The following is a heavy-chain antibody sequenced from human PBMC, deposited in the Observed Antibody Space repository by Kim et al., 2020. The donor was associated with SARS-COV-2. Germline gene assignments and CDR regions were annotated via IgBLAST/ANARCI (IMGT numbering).Heavy chain of an antibody. D-gene: IGHD6-19*01. CDR3: ASSGWYQGFDY. J-gene: IGHJ4*02. V-gene: IGHV4-4*07. CDR2: T. Sequence: TDYTPSLKSGVTMSVDTSKNQFSLKLSSVTAADTAVYYWASSGWYQGFDYWGQGTLVTVSS.